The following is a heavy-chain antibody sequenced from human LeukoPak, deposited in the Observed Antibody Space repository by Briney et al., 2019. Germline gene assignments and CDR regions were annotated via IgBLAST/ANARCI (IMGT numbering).Heavy chain of an antibody. CDR3: ARDPSSSSWNGAFDY. CDR1: GFTFSNYG. V-gene: IGHV3-30*02. J-gene: IGHJ4*02. CDR2: IRYDGSNK. Sequence: GGSLRLSCAASGFTFSNYGMHWVRQAPGKGLEWVAFIRYDGSNKYYADSVNGRFTISRDNSKNTLYLQMNSLRAEDTAVYYCARDPSSSSWNGAFDYWGQGTLVTVSS. D-gene: IGHD6-13*01.